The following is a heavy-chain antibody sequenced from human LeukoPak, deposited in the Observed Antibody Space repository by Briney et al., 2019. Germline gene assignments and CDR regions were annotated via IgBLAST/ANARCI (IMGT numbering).Heavy chain of an antibody. CDR2: IYHSGST. CDR3: ARAPAGNLIDY. CDR1: GGSISSGGHY. Sequence: SETLSLTCTVSGGSISSGGHYWSWIRQPPGKGLEWIGYIYHSGSTYYNPSLKSRVTISVDRSKNQFSLKLSSVTAADTAVYYCARAPAGNLIDYWGQGTLVTVSS. D-gene: IGHD1-1*01. V-gene: IGHV4-30-2*01. J-gene: IGHJ4*02.